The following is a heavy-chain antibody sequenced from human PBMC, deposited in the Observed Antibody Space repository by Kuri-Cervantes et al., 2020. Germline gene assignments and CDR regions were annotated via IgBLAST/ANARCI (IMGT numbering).Heavy chain of an antibody. CDR1: GGSISSSNYF. Sequence: SETLSLTCTVSGGSISSSNYFWGWIRQPPGKGLEWIGSIYYSGTTYYKPSLRSRVTISVDTSKNQFSLKLSSVTAADTAVYYCAREFFSNYDPATPDYYYYYMDVWGKGTTVTVSS. D-gene: IGHD4-11*01. V-gene: IGHV4-39*07. CDR2: IYYSGTT. J-gene: IGHJ6*03. CDR3: AREFFSNYDPATPDYYYYYMDV.